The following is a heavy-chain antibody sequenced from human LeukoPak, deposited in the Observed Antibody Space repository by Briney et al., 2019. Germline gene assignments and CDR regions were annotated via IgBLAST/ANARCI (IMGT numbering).Heavy chain of an antibody. D-gene: IGHD1-26*01. CDR1: GGTFSSYA. V-gene: IGHV1-69*05. CDR2: IIPIFGTA. Sequence: SVKVSCMASGGTFSSYAISWVRQAPGQGLEWMGGIIPIFGTANYAQKFQGRVTITTDESTSTAYMELSSLRSEDTAVYYCARAGSYYFVSWFDPWGQGTLVTVSS. CDR3: ARAGSYYFVSWFDP. J-gene: IGHJ5*02.